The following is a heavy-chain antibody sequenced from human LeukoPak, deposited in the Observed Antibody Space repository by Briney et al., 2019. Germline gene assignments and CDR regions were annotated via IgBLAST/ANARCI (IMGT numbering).Heavy chain of an antibody. CDR2: ISYSGST. Sequence: SETLSLTCTVSAGSISNYYWSWIRQPPGKGLEWIGYISYSGSTNYNPSLKSRVTISVDTSKNQFSLKLSSVTAADTAVYYCARLGSAAGTSFDYWGQGTLVTVSS. V-gene: IGHV4-59*08. CDR1: AGSISNYY. D-gene: IGHD6-13*01. CDR3: ARLGSAAGTSFDY. J-gene: IGHJ4*02.